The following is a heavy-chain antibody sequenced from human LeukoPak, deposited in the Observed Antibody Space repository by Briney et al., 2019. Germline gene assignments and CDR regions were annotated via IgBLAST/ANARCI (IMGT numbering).Heavy chain of an antibody. CDR2: INPSGGST. V-gene: IGHV1-46*01. D-gene: IGHD3-22*01. CDR3: AREKGHYYYDSSGYYLDY. CDR1: GYTFTSYY. J-gene: IGHJ4*02. Sequence: GASVTVSCKASGYTFTSYYMHWVRQAPGQGLEWMGIINPSGGSTSYAQKFQGRVTMTRDTSTSTVYMELSSLRSEDTAVYYCAREKGHYYYDSSGYYLDYWGQGTLVTVSS.